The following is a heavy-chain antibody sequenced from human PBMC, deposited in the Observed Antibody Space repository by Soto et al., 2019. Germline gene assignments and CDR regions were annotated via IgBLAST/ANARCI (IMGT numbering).Heavy chain of an antibody. D-gene: IGHD6-19*01. J-gene: IGHJ4*02. CDR2: IWYDGSKD. CDR3: AREDSSGWYAGY. V-gene: IGHV3-33*01. Sequence: QVQLVESGGGVVQPGTSLRLSCTASGFSFSSHGMHWVRQAPGKGLEWVATIWYDGSKDQYADSVKGRFTISRDDSKNTLYLPMNSLRAEDTAVYHCAREDSSGWYAGYCGQGTLVTVSS. CDR1: GFSFSSHG.